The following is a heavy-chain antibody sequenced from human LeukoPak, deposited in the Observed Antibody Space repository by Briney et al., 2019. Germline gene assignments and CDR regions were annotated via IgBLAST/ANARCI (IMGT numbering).Heavy chain of an antibody. CDR3: ARDEMYSSGWYYFDY. Sequence: PSETLSLTCTVSGGSISSSSYYWGWIRQPPGKGLEWIGSLYYSGSTYYNPSLKSRVTISVDTSKNQFSLKLSSMTAADTAVYYCARDEMYSSGWYYFDYWGQGTLVTVSS. D-gene: IGHD6-19*01. CDR1: GGSISSSSYY. V-gene: IGHV4-39*02. J-gene: IGHJ4*02. CDR2: LYYSGST.